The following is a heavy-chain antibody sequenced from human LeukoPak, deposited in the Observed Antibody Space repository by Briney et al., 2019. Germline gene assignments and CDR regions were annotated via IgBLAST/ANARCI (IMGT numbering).Heavy chain of an antibody. CDR1: GYSISSGYY. CDR2: SGST. V-gene: IGHV4-38-2*02. Sequence: PSETLSLTCTVSGYSISSGYYWGWIRQPPGKGLEWIGSGSTYYNPSLKSRVTISVDTSKNQFSLKLSSVTAADTAVYYCARGGVLRFLEWLFPSGWFDPWGQGTLVTVSS. CDR3: ARGGVLRFLEWLFPSGWFDP. J-gene: IGHJ5*02. D-gene: IGHD3-3*01.